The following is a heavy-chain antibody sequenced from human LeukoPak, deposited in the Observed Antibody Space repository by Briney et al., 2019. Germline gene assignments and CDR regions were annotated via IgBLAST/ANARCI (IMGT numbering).Heavy chain of an antibody. CDR3: ARGKEMATIWGPEPNYMDV. V-gene: IGHV3-23*01. Sequence: GGSLRLSCAASGFTFRTSGMSWVRQAPGKGLEWVSAISGSGVSTYYADSVKGRFTISRDNAKNSLYLQMNSLRAEDTAVYYCARGKEMATIWGPEPNYMDVWGKGTTVTVSS. D-gene: IGHD5-24*01. CDR1: GFTFRTSG. CDR2: ISGSGVST. J-gene: IGHJ6*03.